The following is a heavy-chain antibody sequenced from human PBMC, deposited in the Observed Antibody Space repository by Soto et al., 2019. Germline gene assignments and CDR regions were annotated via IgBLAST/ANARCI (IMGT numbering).Heavy chain of an antibody. CDR1: GGSISSYY. CDR2: IYYSGGT. CDR3: ARTYGFDAFDI. D-gene: IGHD4-17*01. J-gene: IGHJ3*02. V-gene: IGHV4-59*01. Sequence: QVQLQESGPGLVKPSETLSLTCTVSGGSISSYYWSWIRQPPGKGLEWIGYIYYSGGTNYNPSLKRRATISVDTSKNQFSLKLSSVTAADTAVYYCARTYGFDAFDIWGQGTMVTVSS.